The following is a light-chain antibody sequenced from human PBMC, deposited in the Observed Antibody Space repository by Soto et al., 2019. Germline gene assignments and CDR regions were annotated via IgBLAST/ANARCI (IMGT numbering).Light chain of an antibody. CDR2: GAS. J-gene: IGKJ1*01. V-gene: IGKV3-15*01. Sequence: EIVMTQSPATLSVSPGERATLSCRASQSVSSNLAWYQQKPSQAPRLLIYGASTRATGIPARFSGSGSGTEFTLTISSLQSEDFAVYYCQQYNNCPSTFGQGTKVEIK. CDR1: QSVSSN. CDR3: QQYNNCPST.